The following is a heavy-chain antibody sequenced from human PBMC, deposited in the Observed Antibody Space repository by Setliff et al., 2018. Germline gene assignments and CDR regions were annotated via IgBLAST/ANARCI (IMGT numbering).Heavy chain of an antibody. D-gene: IGHD3-22*01. Sequence: PGGSLRLSCAASGFTFSAFWMSWVRQAPGKGLEWVANIKQDGSDKYYVDSVKGRFTISIDSAKNSLYLQMNSLRAEDTAVYYCTYYYDPKGAFDIWGRGTMVTVSS. CDR2: IKQDGSDK. CDR3: TYYYDPKGAFDI. CDR1: GFTFSAFW. J-gene: IGHJ3*02. V-gene: IGHV3-7*03.